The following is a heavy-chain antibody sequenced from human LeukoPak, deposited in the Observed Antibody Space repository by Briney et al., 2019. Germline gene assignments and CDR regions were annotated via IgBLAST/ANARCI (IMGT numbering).Heavy chain of an antibody. CDR1: GYTLTGYY. V-gene: IGHV1-2*02. D-gene: IGHD2-2*01. J-gene: IGHJ5*02. Sequence: ASVKVSCKASGYTLTGYYMYWVRQAPGQGLEWMGWINPNSGGTNYAQKFQGRVTMTTDTSTSTAYMELRSLRSDDTAVYYCAREGAYCSSTSCHIQNWFDPWGQGTLVTVSS. CDR2: INPNSGGT. CDR3: AREGAYCSSTSCHIQNWFDP.